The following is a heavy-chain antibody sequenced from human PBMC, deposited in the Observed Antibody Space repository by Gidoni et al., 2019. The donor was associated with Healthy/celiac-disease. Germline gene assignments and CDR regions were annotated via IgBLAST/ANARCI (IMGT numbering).Heavy chain of an antibody. J-gene: IGHJ4*02. CDR2: IIPILGIA. CDR3: ASPEGYYDSSGYYY. Sequence: SWVRQAPGQGLEWMGRIIPILGIANYAQKFQGRVTITADKSTSTAYMELSSLRSEDTAVYYCASPEGYYDSSGYYYWGQGTLVTVSP. V-gene: IGHV1-69*02. D-gene: IGHD3-22*01.